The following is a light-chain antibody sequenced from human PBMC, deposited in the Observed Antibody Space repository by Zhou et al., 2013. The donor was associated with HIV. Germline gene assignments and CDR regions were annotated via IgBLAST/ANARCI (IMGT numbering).Light chain of an antibody. CDR1: QSVSSN. V-gene: IGKV3-15*01. J-gene: IGKJ1*01. CDR2: DTP. Sequence: EIVMTQSPATLSVSPGERATLSCRASQSVSSNLAWYQQKPGQAPRLLIYDTPTRATGSPARFSGSGSGTDFTLTISSMQSEDFAVYYCQQYNKWPRTFGQGTKVEIE. CDR3: QQYNKWPRT.